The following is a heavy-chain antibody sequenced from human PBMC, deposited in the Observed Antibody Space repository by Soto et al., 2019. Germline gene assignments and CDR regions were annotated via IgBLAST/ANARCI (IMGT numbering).Heavy chain of an antibody. J-gene: IGHJ3*01. CDR2: INAGNSNT. CDR3: ATTYYYDGAGVDAFDL. V-gene: IGHV1-3*01. D-gene: IGHD3-22*01. CDR1: GYSFINYP. Sequence: QVQLVQSGAEVKKPGASVKVSCKASGYSFINYPMQWVRQAPGQSLEWMGWINAGNSNTKYSQNLQGRVTITGDTSASTAYMELGSLRSEDTAVDFCATTYYYDGAGVDAFDLWGQGTIVIVSP.